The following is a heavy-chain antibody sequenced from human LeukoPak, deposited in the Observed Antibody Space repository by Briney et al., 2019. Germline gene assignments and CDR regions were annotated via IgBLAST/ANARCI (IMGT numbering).Heavy chain of an antibody. J-gene: IGHJ1*01. Sequence: GGSLRLSCAASGFTFSSYGMHWVRQAPGKGLEWVAVISYDGSNKYYADSVKGRFTISRDNSKNTLYLQMNSLRAEDTAVYYCAKDRSYDILTGYSVFQHWGQGTLVTVSS. CDR1: GFTFSSYG. D-gene: IGHD3-9*01. V-gene: IGHV3-30*18. CDR3: AKDRSYDILTGYSVFQH. CDR2: ISYDGSNK.